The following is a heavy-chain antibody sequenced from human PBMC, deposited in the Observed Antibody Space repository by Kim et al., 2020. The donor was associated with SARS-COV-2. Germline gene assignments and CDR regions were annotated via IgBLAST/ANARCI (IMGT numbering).Heavy chain of an antibody. CDR2: IGASGTGT. V-gene: IGHV3-23*01. D-gene: IGHD7-27*01. Sequence: GGSLRLSCAASGFIFSGYAMSWVRQAPGEGLEWVSTIGASGTGTFYADSVKGRFTISRDNSRNTVYLHMNSLRAEDTAAYYCAKDLGQTNRRSPFDYWGQATLDTVAS. CDR3: AKDLGQTNRRSPFDY. CDR1: GFIFSGYA. J-gene: IGHJ4*02.